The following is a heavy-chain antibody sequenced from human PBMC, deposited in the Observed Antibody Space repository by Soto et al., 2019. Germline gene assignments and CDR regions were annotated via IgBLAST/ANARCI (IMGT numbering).Heavy chain of an antibody. CDR3: AKDLQHIVVVTATPGDWFDP. J-gene: IGHJ5*02. Sequence: PGGSLRLSCAASGFTFSSYAMSWVRQAPGKGLEWVSAISGSGGSTYYADSVKGRFTISRDNSKNTLYLQMNSLRAEDTAVYYCAKDLQHIVVVTATPGDWFDPWGQGTLVTVSS. D-gene: IGHD2-21*02. CDR2: ISGSGGST. V-gene: IGHV3-23*01. CDR1: GFTFSSYA.